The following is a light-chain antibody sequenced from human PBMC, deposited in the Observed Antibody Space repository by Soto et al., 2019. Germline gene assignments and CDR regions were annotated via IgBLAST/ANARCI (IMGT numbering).Light chain of an antibody. CDR3: CSYAGSSTYV. V-gene: IGLV2-23*01. CDR1: SKDVGSYNL. Sequence: SVLTQPASVSGSPGHSITISCTGTSKDVGSYNLVSWYQQHPGKAPKLMIYEGSKRPSGVSNRFSGSKSGNTASLTISGLQAEDEADYYCCSYAGSSTYVFGTGTKVTVL. CDR2: EGS. J-gene: IGLJ1*01.